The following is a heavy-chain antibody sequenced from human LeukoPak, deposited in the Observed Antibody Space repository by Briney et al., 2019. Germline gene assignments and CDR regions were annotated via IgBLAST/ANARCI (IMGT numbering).Heavy chain of an antibody. CDR2: ISYDGSNK. J-gene: IGHJ6*02. CDR3: AKDIPQSGYREDPYYYYYGMDV. Sequence: GGSLRLSCAASGFTFSSYAMHWVRQAPGKGLEWVAVISYDGSNKYYADSVKGRFTISRDNSKNTLYLQMNSLRAEDTAVYYCAKDIPQSGYREDPYYYYYGMDVWGQGTTVTVSS. CDR1: GFTFSSYA. D-gene: IGHD5-18*01. V-gene: IGHV3-30*04.